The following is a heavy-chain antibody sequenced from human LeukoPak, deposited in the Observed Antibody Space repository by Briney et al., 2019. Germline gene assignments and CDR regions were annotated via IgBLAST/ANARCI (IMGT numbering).Heavy chain of an antibody. D-gene: IGHD3-22*01. J-gene: IGHJ4*02. Sequence: TETLSLTCTVSGGSITSSSYYFGWTRHPPGKGLGCIGCMYYIGSTYYKPSLKSGATISVDTSMHQFSLNLSSVAAADTAVYYCARHSTSPYDSSGYYYSAYWGQGTLVTVS. CDR1: GGSITSSSYY. V-gene: IGHV4-39*01. CDR2: MYYIGST. CDR3: ARHSTSPYDSSGYYYSAY.